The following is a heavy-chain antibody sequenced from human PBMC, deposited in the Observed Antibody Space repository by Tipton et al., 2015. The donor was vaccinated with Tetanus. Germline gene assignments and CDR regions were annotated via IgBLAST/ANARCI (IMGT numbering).Heavy chain of an antibody. CDR3: ARWEAAGTVGRYGMDV. CDR2: IIPIFGTA. J-gene: IGHJ6*02. V-gene: IGHV1-69*01. CDR1: GGTFSSYA. Sequence: SGPEVKVSCKASGGTFSSYAISWVRQAPGQGLEWMGGIIPIFGTANYAQKFQGRVTITADESTSTAYMELSSLRSEDTAVYYCARWEAAGTVGRYGMDVWGQGTTVTVSS. D-gene: IGHD6-13*01.